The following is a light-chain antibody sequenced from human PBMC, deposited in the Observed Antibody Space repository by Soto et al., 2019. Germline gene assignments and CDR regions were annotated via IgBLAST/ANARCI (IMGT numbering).Light chain of an antibody. J-gene: IGLJ2*01. CDR1: SSDVGGSNS. Sequence: QSALTQAASVSGSPGQSITISCTGTSSDVGGSNSVSWYQQHPGKAPKLLIYDVSNRPSGVSNRFSGSKSGNTASLTISGRQAEDEADYYCSSYTSSSTVVFGGGTKVTVL. CDR3: SSYTSSSTVV. V-gene: IGLV2-14*01. CDR2: DVS.